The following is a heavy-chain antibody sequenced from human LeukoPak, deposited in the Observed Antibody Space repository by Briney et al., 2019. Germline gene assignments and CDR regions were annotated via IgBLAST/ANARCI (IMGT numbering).Heavy chain of an antibody. CDR3: ARDSVLGETYYMDV. D-gene: IGHD3-3*02. J-gene: IGHJ6*03. V-gene: IGHV3-7*01. CDR2: INQDGSKK. Sequence: GGSLRLSCTTSGFTFTDYWMTWVRQAPGKGLEWVANINQDGSKKFYVDSVKGRFTISRDNAKNSLYLQMNSLRAEDTAVYYCARDSVLGETYYMDVWGKGTTVTVSS. CDR1: GFTFTDYW.